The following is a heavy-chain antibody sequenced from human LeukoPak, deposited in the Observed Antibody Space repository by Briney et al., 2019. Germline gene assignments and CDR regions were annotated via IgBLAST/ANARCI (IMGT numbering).Heavy chain of an antibody. D-gene: IGHD3-10*01. CDR2: ISGSGGST. V-gene: IGHV3-23*01. CDR3: VSETMVRGD. Sequence: GGSLRLSCAASGFTFSSYAMSWVSQAPGKGLEWVSVISGSGGSTYYADSVKGRFTISRDNSKNTLYLQMTSLRAEDTAVYYCVSETMVRGDWGQGTLVTVAS. J-gene: IGHJ4*02. CDR1: GFTFSSYA.